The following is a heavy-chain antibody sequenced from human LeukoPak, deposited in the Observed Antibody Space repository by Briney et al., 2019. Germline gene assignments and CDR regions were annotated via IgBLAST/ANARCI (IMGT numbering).Heavy chain of an antibody. Sequence: ASVKVSCKASGYTFTSYFMHWVRQAPGQGLEWMGIINPSGGSTSYAQKFQGRVTVTRDTSTSTVHMELSGLRSEDTAVYYCARDQEAFDYWGQGTLVTVSS. CDR3: ARDQEAFDY. CDR2: INPSGGST. CDR1: GYTFTSYF. V-gene: IGHV1-46*01. J-gene: IGHJ4*02.